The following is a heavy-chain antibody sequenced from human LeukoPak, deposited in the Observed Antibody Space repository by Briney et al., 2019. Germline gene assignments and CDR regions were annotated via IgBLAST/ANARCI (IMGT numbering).Heavy chain of an antibody. D-gene: IGHD1-26*01. CDR2: ISGSGGST. Sequence: GGSLRLSCAASGFTFSSYAMSWVRQAPGKGLEWVSAISGSGGSTYYADSVKGRFTISRDNSKNTLYLQMNSLRAEDTAVYYCAKSTPRGIVGATYFDYWGQGTLVTVSS. CDR1: GFTFSSYA. CDR3: AKSTPRGIVGATYFDY. V-gene: IGHV3-23*01. J-gene: IGHJ4*02.